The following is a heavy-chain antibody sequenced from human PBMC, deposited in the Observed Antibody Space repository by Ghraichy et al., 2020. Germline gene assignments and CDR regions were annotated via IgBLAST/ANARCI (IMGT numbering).Heavy chain of an antibody. V-gene: IGHV1-46*01. CDR2: INPSGGST. CDR1: GYTFSSYY. Sequence: ASVKVSCKASGYTFSSYYMPWVRQAPGQGLEWMGIINPSGGSTSYAQKFQGRVNMTRDTSTSTVYMELSSLRSEDTAVYYCARDGAMAADYWGQGNLVTVSP. CDR3: ARDGAMAADY. J-gene: IGHJ4*02. D-gene: IGHD5-24*01.